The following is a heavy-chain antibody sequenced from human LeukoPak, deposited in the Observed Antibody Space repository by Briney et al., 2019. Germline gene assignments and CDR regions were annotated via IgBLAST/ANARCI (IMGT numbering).Heavy chain of an antibody. Sequence: PSETLSLTCIVSGGSVSSGSYYWSWIRQPPGKGLEWIGYIYYSGSTNYNPSLKSRVTISVDTSKNQFSLKLSSVTAADTAVYYCARRYNWNDVLAFDIWGQGTMVTVSS. CDR2: IYYSGST. CDR3: ARRYNWNDVLAFDI. J-gene: IGHJ3*02. V-gene: IGHV4-61*01. CDR1: GGSVSSGSYY. D-gene: IGHD1-20*01.